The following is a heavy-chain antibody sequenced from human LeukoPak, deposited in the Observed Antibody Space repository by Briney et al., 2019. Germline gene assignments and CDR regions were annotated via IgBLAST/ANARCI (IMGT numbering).Heavy chain of an antibody. CDR3: STIQPRGY. CDR2: INPCGASK. Sequence: ASVXXSCKASGXXVXXXXXXXVXQXXXQGLVLMVIINPCGASKSYPQKFQGRVTITRDTSTSPVYMELSSLRSEDTAVYYCSTIQPRGYWGRGTLVTVSS. CDR1: GXXVXXXX. D-gene: IGHD5-18*01. J-gene: IGHJ4*02. V-gene: IGHV1-46*01.